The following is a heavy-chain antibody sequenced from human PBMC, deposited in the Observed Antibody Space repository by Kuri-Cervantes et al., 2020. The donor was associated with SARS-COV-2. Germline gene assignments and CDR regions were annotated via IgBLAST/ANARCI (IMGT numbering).Heavy chain of an antibody. V-gene: IGHV1-8*02. J-gene: IGHJ5*02. CDR2: MNPNSGNT. CDR3: ARGRRVKQQPAFDP. Sequence: ASVKVSCKASGYTFTSYDINWVRQATGQGLEWMGWMNPNSGNTGYAQKFQGRVTMTRNTSISTAYMELSSLRSEDTAVYYCARGRRVKQQPAFDPWGQGTLVTVSS. D-gene: IGHD6-13*01. CDR1: GYTFTSYD.